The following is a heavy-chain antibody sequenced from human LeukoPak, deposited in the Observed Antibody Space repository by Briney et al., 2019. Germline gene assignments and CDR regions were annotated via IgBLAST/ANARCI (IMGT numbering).Heavy chain of an antibody. CDR2: INPNSGGT. D-gene: IGHD3-22*01. J-gene: IGHJ4*02. CDR1: GYTFTGYY. V-gene: IGHV1-2*06. Sequence: ASVKVSCKASGYTFTGYYMHWVRQAPGQGLEWMGRINPNSGGTNYAQKFQGRVTMTRDTSISTVFMDLSSLRSDDTAVYYCVRDESHINGYYHFDYWGQGTLVTVSS. CDR3: VRDESHINGYYHFDY.